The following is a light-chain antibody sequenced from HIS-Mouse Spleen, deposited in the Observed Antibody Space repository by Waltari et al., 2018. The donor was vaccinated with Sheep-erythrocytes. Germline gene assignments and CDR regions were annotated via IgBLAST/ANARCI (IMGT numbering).Light chain of an antibody. CDR1: QSISSY. CDR3: QQSYSTPWT. J-gene: IGKJ1*01. CDR2: AAS. V-gene: IGKV1-39*01. Sequence: DIQMTQSPSSLSAYVGDRVTITCRASQSISSYLNWYQQKPGKAPKLLIYAASSLQSGVPSRFSGSGSGTDFTLTISSLQPEDFATYYCQQSYSTPWTFGRGTKVEIK.